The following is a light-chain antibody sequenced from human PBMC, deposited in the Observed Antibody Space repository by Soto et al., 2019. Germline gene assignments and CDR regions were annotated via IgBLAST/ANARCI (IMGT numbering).Light chain of an antibody. CDR1: QGISTW. CDR3: QQYGNSPIT. V-gene: IGKV1-12*01. J-gene: IGKJ5*01. Sequence: EIQMTQSPSSVSASVGDRVTITCRASQGISTWLAWYQQKAGKAPNLLIYGASNLHSGVPSRFSGSGSGTNFTLTISRLEPEDFAVYYCQQYGNSPITFGQGTRLEIK. CDR2: GAS.